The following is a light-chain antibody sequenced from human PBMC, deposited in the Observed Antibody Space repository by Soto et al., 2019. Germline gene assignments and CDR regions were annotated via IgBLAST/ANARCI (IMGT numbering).Light chain of an antibody. Sequence: EIVLTQSPDTLSLSPGERATLSCTASQSISTSYLAWYQQKPGQAPRLLIYDASNRATGIPARFSGSGSGTDFTLTISSLEPEDFAVYYCQQRSNWPTFGQGTKVDIK. J-gene: IGKJ1*01. CDR2: DAS. CDR3: QQRSNWPT. CDR1: QSISTSY. V-gene: IGKV3D-20*02.